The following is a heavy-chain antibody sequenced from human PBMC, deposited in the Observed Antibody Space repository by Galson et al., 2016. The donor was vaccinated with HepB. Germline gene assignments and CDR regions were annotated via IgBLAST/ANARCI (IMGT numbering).Heavy chain of an antibody. CDR1: GFTFNTFW. D-gene: IGHD2-2*01. Sequence: SLRLSCAASGFTFNTFWMHWVRRAPGKGLVWVSRISTDGSSANYADSVKGRFTISRDNAQNTLYLQMNSLRAEDTAVYYCARTYQLPFRGGMDVWGQGTTVTVSS. CDR3: ARTYQLPFRGGMDV. CDR2: ISTDGSSA. J-gene: IGHJ6*02. V-gene: IGHV3-74*01.